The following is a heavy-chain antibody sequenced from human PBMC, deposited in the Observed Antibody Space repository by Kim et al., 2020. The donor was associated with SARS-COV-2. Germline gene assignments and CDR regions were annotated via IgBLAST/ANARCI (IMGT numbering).Heavy chain of an antibody. Sequence: GGSLRLSCAASGFTFSSYAMSWVRQAPGKGLEWVSAISGSGGSTYYADSVKGRFTISRDNSKNTLYLQMKSLRAEDTAVYYCAKDKGEWWCGELFYYYGMYVWGQGTTVTVSS. D-gene: IGHD3-10*01. V-gene: IGHV3-23*01. CDR2: ISGSGGST. CDR3: AKDKGEWWCGELFYYYGMYV. CDR1: GFTFSSYA. J-gene: IGHJ6*02.